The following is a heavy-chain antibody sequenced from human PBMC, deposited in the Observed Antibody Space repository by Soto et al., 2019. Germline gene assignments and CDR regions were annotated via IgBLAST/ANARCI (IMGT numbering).Heavy chain of an antibody. CDR2: IYYSGST. CDR1: GGSVSSGSYS. J-gene: IGHJ4*02. V-gene: IGHV4-61*01. Sequence: QVQLQESGPGLVKPSETLSLTCTVSGGSVSSGSYSWSWIRQPPGKGLEWIGYIYYSGSTNYNPSLKSRVTISVDTSKNQFSLKLSSVTAADTAVYYCARGGDTAMVSWIDYWGQGTLVTVAS. D-gene: IGHD5-18*01. CDR3: ARGGDTAMVSWIDY.